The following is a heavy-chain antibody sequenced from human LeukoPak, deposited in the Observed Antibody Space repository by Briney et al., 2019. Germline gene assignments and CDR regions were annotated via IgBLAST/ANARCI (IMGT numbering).Heavy chain of an antibody. Sequence: SETLSLTCTVSGGSISSSSYYWGWIRQPPGKGLEWIGSIYYSGSTYYNPSLKSRVTISVDTSKNQFSLKLSSVTAADTAVYYCARDFAIVGATDYWGQGTLVTVSS. V-gene: IGHV4-39*07. CDR1: GGSISSSSYY. CDR2: IYYSGST. D-gene: IGHD1-26*01. CDR3: ARDFAIVGATDY. J-gene: IGHJ4*02.